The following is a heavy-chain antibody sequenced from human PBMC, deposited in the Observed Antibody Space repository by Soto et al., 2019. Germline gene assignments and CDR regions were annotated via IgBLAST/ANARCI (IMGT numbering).Heavy chain of an antibody. Sequence: QVQLQESGPGLVKPSGTLSLTCGVSSGSISSTVWWSWVRQPPGKGLEWIGETSHDGMTNYNPSLKSRVTISVDKSKNQFSLKLSYVTAADTALYYCASQTYSYSWHHWGQGILVTVSS. CDR3: ASQTYSYSWHH. D-gene: IGHD4-4*01. J-gene: IGHJ5*02. CDR2: TSHDGMT. CDR1: SGSISSTVW. V-gene: IGHV4-4*02.